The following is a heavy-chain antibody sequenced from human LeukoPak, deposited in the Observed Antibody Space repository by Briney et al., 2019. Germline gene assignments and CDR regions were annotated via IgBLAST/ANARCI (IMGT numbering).Heavy chain of an antibody. V-gene: IGHV1-69*13. CDR3: AREYSGYNKAYFDY. D-gene: IGHD5-12*01. CDR1: GGTLSRYA. CDR2: IIASFGTA. J-gene: IGHJ4*02. Sequence: SVKVSCKASGGTLSRYAISWVRQAPGQGLEWMGGIIASFGTANYAQKFQGRVTISADESTSTAYMELSSLRSEDTAVYYCAREYSGYNKAYFDYWGQGTLVTVSS.